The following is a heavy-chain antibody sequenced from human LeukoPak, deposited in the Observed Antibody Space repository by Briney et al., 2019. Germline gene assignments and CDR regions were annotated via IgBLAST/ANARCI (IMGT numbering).Heavy chain of an antibody. CDR3: AKGAVAGVSEFDY. CDR2: ISGSGGST. Sequence: GGSLRLSCAASGFTFSSYAMSWVRQAPGKGLEWVSAISGSGGSTYYADSVKGRFTISRDNAKNSLYLQMNSLRAEDTALYYCAKGAVAGVSEFDYWGQGTLVTVSS. J-gene: IGHJ4*02. CDR1: GFTFSSYA. D-gene: IGHD6-19*01. V-gene: IGHV3-23*01.